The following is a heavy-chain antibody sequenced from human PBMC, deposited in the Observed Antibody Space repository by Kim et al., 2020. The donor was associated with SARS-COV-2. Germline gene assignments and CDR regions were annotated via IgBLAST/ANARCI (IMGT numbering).Heavy chain of an antibody. V-gene: IGHV3-30*18. Sequence: GGSLRLSCAASGFTFSSYGMHWVRQAPGKGLEWVAVISYDGSNKYYADSVKGRFTISRDNSKNTLYLQMNSLRAEDTAVYYCAKLSYDSSGYYRPHFDYWGQGTLVTVSS. J-gene: IGHJ4*02. D-gene: IGHD3-22*01. CDR3: AKLSYDSSGYYRPHFDY. CDR2: ISYDGSNK. CDR1: GFTFSSYG.